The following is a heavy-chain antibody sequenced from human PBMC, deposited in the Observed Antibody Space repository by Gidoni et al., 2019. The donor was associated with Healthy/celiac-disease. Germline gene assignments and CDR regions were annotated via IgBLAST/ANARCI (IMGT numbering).Heavy chain of an antibody. Sequence: EVQLVESGGGLVQPGGSLRLSCAASGFTFSSYWMSWVRQAPGKGLEWVANIKQDGSEKYYVDSVKGRFTISRDNAKNSLYLQMNSLRAEDTAVYYCAREDYDILTGYYIYYYYGMDVWGQGTTVTVSS. CDR1: GFTFSSYW. V-gene: IGHV3-7*01. CDR2: IKQDGSEK. CDR3: AREDYDILTGYYIYYYYGMDV. D-gene: IGHD3-9*01. J-gene: IGHJ6*02.